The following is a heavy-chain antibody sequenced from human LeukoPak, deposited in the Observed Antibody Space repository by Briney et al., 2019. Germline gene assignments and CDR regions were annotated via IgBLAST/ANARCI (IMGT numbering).Heavy chain of an antibody. CDR2: IYTSGST. CDR3: ARVRVGWSLSERYMDV. D-gene: IGHD6-19*01. CDR1: GGSISSGSYY. J-gene: IGHJ6*03. Sequence: SETLSLTCTVSGGSISSGSYYWSWIRQPAGKGLEWIGRIYTSGSTNYNPSLKSRVTISVDTSKNQFSLKLSSVTAADTAVYYCARVRVGWSLSERYMDVWGKGTTVTISS. V-gene: IGHV4-61*02.